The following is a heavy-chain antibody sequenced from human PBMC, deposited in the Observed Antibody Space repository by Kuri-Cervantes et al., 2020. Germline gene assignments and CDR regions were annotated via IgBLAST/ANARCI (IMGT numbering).Heavy chain of an antibody. D-gene: IGHD6-19*01. V-gene: IGHV3-23*01. CDR1: GFTVSSNY. CDR3: AKVEGGGWEDAFDI. CDR2: ISGSGGST. Sequence: GESLKISCAASGFTVSSNYMSWVRQAPGKGLEWVSAISGSGGSTYYADSVKGRFTISRDNSKNTLYLQMNSLRAEDTAVYYCAKVEGGGWEDAFDIWGQGTMVTVSS. J-gene: IGHJ3*02.